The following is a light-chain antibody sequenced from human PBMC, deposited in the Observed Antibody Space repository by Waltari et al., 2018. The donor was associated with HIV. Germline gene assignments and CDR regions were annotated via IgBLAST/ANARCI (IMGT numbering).Light chain of an antibody. V-gene: IGLV2-14*01. J-gene: IGLJ1*01. CDR1: SSAVGGHNY. CDR3: NSYRSSTTPCV. Sequence: QSALTQPASVSGSPGQSITISSTGTSSAVGGHNYVSWYQQHPGKAPKLLIYEVSNRPSGVSNRFSGSKSGNTASMTISGLQAEDEADYYCNSYRSSTTPCVFGTGTKVTVL. CDR2: EVS.